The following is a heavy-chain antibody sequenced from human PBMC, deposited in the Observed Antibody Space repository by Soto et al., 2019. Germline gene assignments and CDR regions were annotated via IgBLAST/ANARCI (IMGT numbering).Heavy chain of an antibody. Sequence: QITLKESGPTLVKPTQTLTLTCTISGFSLSTSGVGVGWIRQPPGKALEWLALIYWDDVQRYSPSLKTRLTINHDTPRNQVVLTMTNMDLVDTATYYCAHSPCSGGTCYLFDYWGQGMLVTVSS. CDR2: IYWDDVQ. CDR3: AHSPCSGGTCYLFDY. V-gene: IGHV2-5*02. CDR1: GFSLSTSGVG. D-gene: IGHD2-15*01. J-gene: IGHJ4*02.